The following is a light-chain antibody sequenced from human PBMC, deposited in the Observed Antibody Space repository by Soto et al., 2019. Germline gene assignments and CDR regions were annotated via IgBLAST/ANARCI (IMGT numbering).Light chain of an antibody. CDR3: QVWDTTTDHVV. J-gene: IGLJ2*01. CDR2: NDR. CDR1: NIGSKS. Sequence: SYELTQPPSVSVAPGQTARITCGGNNIGSKSVHWYHQKPGQAPVLVVYNDRARPSGSPERSSGSNSGDTAALTISRVGAGDEATYYCQVWDTTTDHVVFGGGTK. V-gene: IGLV3-21*02.